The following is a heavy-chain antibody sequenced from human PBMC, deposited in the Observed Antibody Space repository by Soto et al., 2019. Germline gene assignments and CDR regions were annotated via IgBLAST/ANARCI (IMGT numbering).Heavy chain of an antibody. Sequence: QVQLVQSGAEVKKPGSSVKVSCKASGGTFSTYAISWVRQAPGQGLEWMGGIIPIFGTANYAQKFQGRVTITADQSTSASYMELSSLRSEDPAVYYCARDPTGIAVAGPYNWFDPWGQGTLVTVSS. CDR3: ARDPTGIAVAGPYNWFDP. V-gene: IGHV1-69*12. J-gene: IGHJ5*02. CDR1: GGTFSTYA. CDR2: IIPIFGTA. D-gene: IGHD6-19*01.